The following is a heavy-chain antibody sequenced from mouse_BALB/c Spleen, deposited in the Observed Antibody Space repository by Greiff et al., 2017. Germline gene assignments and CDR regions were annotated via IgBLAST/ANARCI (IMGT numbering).Heavy chain of an antibody. CDR1: GYSFTSYW. V-gene: IGHV1-5*01. Sequence: EVQLQQSGTVLARPGASVKMSCKASGYSFTSYWMHWVKQRPGQGLEWIGAIYPGNSDTSYNQKFKGKAKLTAVTSASTAYMELSSLTNEDSAVYYCTSGITTAWFAYWGQGTLVTVSA. CDR2: IYPGNSDT. CDR3: TSGITTAWFAY. J-gene: IGHJ3*01. D-gene: IGHD2-4*01.